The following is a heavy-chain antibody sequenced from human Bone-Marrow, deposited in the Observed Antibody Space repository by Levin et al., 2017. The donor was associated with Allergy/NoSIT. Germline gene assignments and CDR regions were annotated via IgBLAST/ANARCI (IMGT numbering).Heavy chain of an antibody. D-gene: IGHD1-20*01. Sequence: SGPTLVKPTQTLTLTCTFSGFSLSTSGVAVGWIRQPPGKALEWLALIYWDDDKRYTPFLKSRRSITADTSRNQVLLTMTNMDPVDTATYYCAHRHFSLIPSNWKAFHYFDSWSQGTLVTVSS. CDR1: GFSLSTSGVA. CDR2: IYWDDDK. J-gene: IGHJ4*02. CDR3: AHRHFSLIPSNWKAFHYFDS. V-gene: IGHV2-5*02.